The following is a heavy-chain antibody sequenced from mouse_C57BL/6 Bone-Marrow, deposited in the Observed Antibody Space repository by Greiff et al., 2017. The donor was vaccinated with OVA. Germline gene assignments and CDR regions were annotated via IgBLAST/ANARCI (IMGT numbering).Heavy chain of an antibody. V-gene: IGHV1-55*01. Sequence: QVQLKQPGAELVKPGASVKMSCKASGYTFTSYWITWVKQRPGQGLEWIGDIYPGSGSTNYNEKFKSKATLTVDTSSSTAYMQLSSLTSEDSAVYYCARSPVYYGSIWFAYWGQGTLVTVSA. CDR3: ARSPVYYGSIWFAY. CDR1: GYTFTSYW. CDR2: IYPGSGST. D-gene: IGHD1-1*01. J-gene: IGHJ3*01.